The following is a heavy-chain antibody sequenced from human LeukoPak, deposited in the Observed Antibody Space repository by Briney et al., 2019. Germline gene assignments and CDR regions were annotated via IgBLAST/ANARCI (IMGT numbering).Heavy chain of an antibody. J-gene: IGHJ4*02. Sequence: GGSLRLSCAASGFTFSRYAMNWVRQAPGEGLEWVSYINTDSSDIHYADSVKGRFTISRDNARNTLYLQLSSPRAEDSAVYYCARDTFHPGLIDSWGQGTLVTVYS. V-gene: IGHV3-21*05. CDR1: GFTFSRYA. CDR2: INTDSSDI. CDR3: ARDTFHPGLIDS. D-gene: IGHD2-21*01.